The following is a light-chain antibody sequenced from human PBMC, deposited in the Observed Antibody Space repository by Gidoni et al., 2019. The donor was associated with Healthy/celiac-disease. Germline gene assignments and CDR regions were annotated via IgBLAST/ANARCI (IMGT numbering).Light chain of an antibody. V-gene: IGKV4-1*01. Sequence: QSVLYSSNNKNYLAWYQQKPGQPPKLLIYWASTRESGVPDRFSGSGSGTDFTLTISSLQAEDVAVYYCQQYYSTPSFTFXPXTKVDIK. CDR3: QQYYSTPSFT. CDR2: WAS. CDR1: QSVLYSSNNKNY. J-gene: IGKJ3*01.